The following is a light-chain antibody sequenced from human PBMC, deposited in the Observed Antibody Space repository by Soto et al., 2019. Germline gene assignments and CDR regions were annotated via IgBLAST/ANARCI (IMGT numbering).Light chain of an antibody. CDR2: EGS. Sequence: QSALTHPASVSGSPGQSSTISCTGTSSDVGTYNLVSWYQHHPGKAPKLMMYEGSKRPSGVSNRFSGSKSGNTASLTISGLQSEYEADYYCCSYAGSSTYVFGTGTKLTVL. J-gene: IGLJ1*01. CDR1: SSDVGTYNL. CDR3: CSYAGSSTYV. V-gene: IGLV2-23*01.